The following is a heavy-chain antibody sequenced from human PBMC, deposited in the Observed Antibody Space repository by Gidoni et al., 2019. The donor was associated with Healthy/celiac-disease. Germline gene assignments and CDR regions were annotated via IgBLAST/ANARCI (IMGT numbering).Heavy chain of an antibody. Sequence: EVQLVESGGGLVQPGGSLRLSCAASGSTFSSYSMNWVRQAPGKGLEWVSYISSSSSTIYYADSVKGRFTISRDNAKNSLYLQMNSLRAEDTAVYYCARGIYDFWSGYSDYWGQGTLVTVSS. V-gene: IGHV3-48*01. CDR1: GSTFSSYS. D-gene: IGHD3-3*01. J-gene: IGHJ4*02. CDR3: ARGIYDFWSGYSDY. CDR2: ISSSSSTI.